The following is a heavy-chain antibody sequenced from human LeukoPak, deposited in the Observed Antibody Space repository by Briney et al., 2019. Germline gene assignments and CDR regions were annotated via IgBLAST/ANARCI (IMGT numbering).Heavy chain of an antibody. Sequence: GGSLRLSCAASEFTFSIYWMHWVRQAPGKGLVWVSGTNTDGSSTMYADSVKGRFTIDRDNAKNKLYLQMNSLRAEDTAVYYCYGANAEHWGQGTLVTVSS. V-gene: IGHV3-74*03. J-gene: IGHJ1*01. CDR2: TNTDGSST. D-gene: IGHD4-23*01. CDR1: EFTFSIYW. CDR3: YGANAEH.